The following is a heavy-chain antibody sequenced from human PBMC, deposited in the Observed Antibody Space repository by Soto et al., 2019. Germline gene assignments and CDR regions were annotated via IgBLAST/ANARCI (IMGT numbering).Heavy chain of an antibody. V-gene: IGHV3-33*01. CDR1: GFTFSSYG. CDR2: IWYDGSNK. Sequence: QVQLVESGGGVVQPGRSLRLSCAASGFTFSSYGMHWVRQAPGKGLEWVAVIWYDGSNKYYADSVKGRFTISRDNSKNTLYLQMNSLRAEDTAVYYCARDQYDFWSGGAFDYWGQATLVTVSS. D-gene: IGHD3-3*01. J-gene: IGHJ4*02. CDR3: ARDQYDFWSGGAFDY.